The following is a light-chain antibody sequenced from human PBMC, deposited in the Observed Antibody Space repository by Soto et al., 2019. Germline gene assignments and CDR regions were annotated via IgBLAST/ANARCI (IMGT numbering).Light chain of an antibody. V-gene: IGKV3-11*01. Sequence: EILLTQSPATLSLSPGERATVSCRASQSVYSYLAWYQQRPGQAPRLLIYDASNRATGIPARFSGSGSGTDFTLTIGSLEPEDFAVYYCQQYGSSGTFGQGTKVDIK. CDR3: QQYGSSGT. J-gene: IGKJ1*01. CDR2: DAS. CDR1: QSVYSY.